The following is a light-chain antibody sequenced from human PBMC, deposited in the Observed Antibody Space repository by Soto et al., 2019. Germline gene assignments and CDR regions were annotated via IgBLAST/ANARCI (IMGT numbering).Light chain of an antibody. CDR1: HDIKSH. V-gene: IGKV1-33*01. CDR3: QQYDALPLT. CDR2: GAS. Sequence: DLQMTQSPSSLSASVGDRVTITCQASHDIKSHLDWYQQKPGKVPNLVIYGASTLETGVPSRFRGSSSGTRFTLPISDLQPEDVGKYYCQQYDALPLTFGGGTRVEL. J-gene: IGKJ4*01.